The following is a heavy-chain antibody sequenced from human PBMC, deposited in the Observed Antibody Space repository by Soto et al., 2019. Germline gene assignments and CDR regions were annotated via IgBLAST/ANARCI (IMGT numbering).Heavy chain of an antibody. CDR3: ARAYDYGDYGYFDY. Sequence: QVQLVESGGGVVQPGRSLRLSCAASGFTFSSYGMHWVRQAPGKGLEWVAVIWYDGSNKYYADSVKGRFTISRDNSKNTLYLQMNSLRAEDTAVYHCARAYDYGDYGYFDYWGQGTLVTVSS. V-gene: IGHV3-33*01. CDR1: GFTFSSYG. J-gene: IGHJ4*02. D-gene: IGHD4-17*01. CDR2: IWYDGSNK.